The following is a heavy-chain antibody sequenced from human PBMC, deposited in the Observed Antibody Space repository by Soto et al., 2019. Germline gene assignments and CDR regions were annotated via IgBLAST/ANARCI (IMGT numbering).Heavy chain of an antibody. CDR3: AKGLVGYVFGVQDYYFGMDV. Sequence: QVQLVESGGGVVQPGRSLRLSCGASGFKFSNYGMHWVRQAPGKGLEWVAVISYDGNNKDYADSVKGRFTISRDNSKNTSYLQMNSLRAEDTAVYYCAKGLVGYVFGVQDYYFGMDVWGQGTTVAVSS. V-gene: IGHV3-30*18. CDR2: ISYDGNNK. D-gene: IGHD1-26*01. J-gene: IGHJ6*02. CDR1: GFKFSNYG.